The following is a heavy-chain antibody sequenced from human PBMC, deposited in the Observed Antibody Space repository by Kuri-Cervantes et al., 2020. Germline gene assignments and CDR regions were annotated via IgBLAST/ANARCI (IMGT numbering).Heavy chain of an antibody. J-gene: IGHJ4*02. CDR2: INHSGST. CDR3: ARATVVRGVMVGYFDY. V-gene: IGHV4-34*01. Sequence: SETLSLTCAVYGGSFSGYYWSWIRQPPGKGLEWTGEINHSGSTNYNPSLKSRVTISVDTSKNQFSLKLSSVTAADTAVYYCARATVVRGVMVGYFDYWGQGTLVTVSS. D-gene: IGHD3-10*01. CDR1: GGSFSGYY.